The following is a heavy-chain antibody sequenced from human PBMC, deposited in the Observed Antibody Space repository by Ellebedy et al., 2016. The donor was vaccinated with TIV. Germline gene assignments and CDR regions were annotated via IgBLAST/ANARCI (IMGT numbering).Heavy chain of an antibody. J-gene: IGHJ4*02. CDR3: AVGPF. Sequence: GGSLRLSCEGSGFTFRSQWMSWVRQAPGKGLQWVANIHPDGSETSSVDSVKGRFTISRDNTKNSLYLQMNSLRAEDTAVYYCAVGPFWGQGTLVAVSS. CDR1: GFTFRSQW. V-gene: IGHV3-7*03. CDR2: IHPDGSET.